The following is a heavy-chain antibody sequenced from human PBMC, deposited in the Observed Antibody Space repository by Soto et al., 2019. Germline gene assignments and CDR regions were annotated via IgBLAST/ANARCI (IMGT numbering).Heavy chain of an antibody. CDR2: VNHSGTT. Sequence: QVQLQQWGAGLLKPSETLSLTCAVYGGSFSGYYWTWIHQSPEKGLEWIGEVNHSGTTYYNPSLKTRVTISVHTPENQFSLKMSSVTAADTAVYYCARGIGYCSSINCYSSRRLRFDSWGQGTLVTVSS. V-gene: IGHV4-34*01. J-gene: IGHJ4*02. CDR3: ARGIGYCSSINCYSSRRLRFDS. CDR1: GGSFSGYY. D-gene: IGHD2-2*01.